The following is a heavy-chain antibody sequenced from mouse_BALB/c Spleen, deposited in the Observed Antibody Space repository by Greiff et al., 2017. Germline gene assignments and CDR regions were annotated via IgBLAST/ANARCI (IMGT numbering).Heavy chain of an antibody. CDR2: ISSGGSYT. J-gene: IGHJ4*01. D-gene: IGHD2-1*01. V-gene: IGHV5-6*02. Sequence: EVKLEESGGDLVKPGGSLKLSCAASGFTFSSYGMSWVRQTPDKRLEWVATISSGGSYTYYPDSVKGRFTISRDNAKNTLYLQMSSLKSEDTAMYYCARWDGTYAMDYWGQGTSVTVSS. CDR1: GFTFSSYG. CDR3: ARWDGTYAMDY.